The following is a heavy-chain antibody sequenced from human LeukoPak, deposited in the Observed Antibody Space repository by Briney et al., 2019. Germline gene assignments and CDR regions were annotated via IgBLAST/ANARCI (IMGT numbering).Heavy chain of an antibody. CDR1: GYTFTSYG. V-gene: IGHV1-46*01. CDR3: ARAQGSYYHYYMDV. CDR2: INPSGGSP. J-gene: IGHJ6*03. D-gene: IGHD1-26*01. Sequence: ASVKVSCKASGYTFTSYGFSWVRQAPGQGLEWMGIINPSGGSPNYAQKFQGRVTMTRDMSTSTVNMELSSLRSEDTAVYYCARAQGSYYHYYMDVWGKGTTVTVSS.